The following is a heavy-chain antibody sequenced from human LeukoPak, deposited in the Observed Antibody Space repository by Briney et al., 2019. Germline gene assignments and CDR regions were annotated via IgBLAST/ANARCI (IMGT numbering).Heavy chain of an antibody. J-gene: IGHJ4*02. V-gene: IGHV3-23*01. Sequence: GGSLRLSCAASGFTFSTYFMNWFRQAPGKGLEWVSTISVGAEYIFYADSVKGRFTISRDDSNNALYLQMHSLRAEDTALYYCASGPPFLKYFEYWGQGTLVTVSS. D-gene: IGHD3-3*01. CDR1: GFTFSTYF. CDR2: ISVGAEYI. CDR3: ASGPPFLKYFEY.